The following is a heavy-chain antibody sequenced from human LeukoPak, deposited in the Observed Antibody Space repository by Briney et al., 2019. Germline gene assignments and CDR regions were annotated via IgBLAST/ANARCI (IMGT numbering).Heavy chain of an antibody. Sequence: PSETLSLTCTVSGGSINNVTYYWGWIRQPPGKGLEWIGYIYYSGSTNYNPSLKSRVTISVDTSKNQFSLKLSSVTAADTAVYYCARDLEGTYSSNWFDPWGQGTLVTVSS. CDR2: IYYSGST. CDR3: ARDLEGTYSSNWFDP. V-gene: IGHV4-61*01. CDR1: GGSINNVTYY. J-gene: IGHJ5*02. D-gene: IGHD6-19*01.